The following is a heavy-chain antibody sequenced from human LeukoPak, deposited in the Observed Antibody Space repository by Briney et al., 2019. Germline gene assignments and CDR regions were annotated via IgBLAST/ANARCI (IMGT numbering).Heavy chain of an antibody. D-gene: IGHD3-22*01. CDR2: IIPIFGTA. Sequence: GSSVKVSCKASGGTFSSYAISWVRQAPGQGLEWMGRIIPIFGTANYAQKFQGRVTITTDESTSTAYMELSSLRSEDTAVYYCARVGYYYDSSGYLGFDYWGQGTLVTVSS. V-gene: IGHV1-69*05. J-gene: IGHJ4*02. CDR1: GGTFSSYA. CDR3: ARVGYYYDSSGYLGFDY.